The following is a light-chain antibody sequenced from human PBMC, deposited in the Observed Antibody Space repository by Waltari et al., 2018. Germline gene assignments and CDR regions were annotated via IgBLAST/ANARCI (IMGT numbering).Light chain of an antibody. CDR2: DKN. CDR3: HSRDASGVGGT. J-gene: IGLJ2*01. Sequence: TQDPAVSVALGQTVSLPCQGDSLRSYYASWYRQRPGQAPILVMYDKNSRPSGVPDRFSASTSDNTASLTIRGAQAEDEAYYYCHSRDASGVGGTFGGGTKLTVL. V-gene: IGLV3-19*01. CDR1: SLRSYY.